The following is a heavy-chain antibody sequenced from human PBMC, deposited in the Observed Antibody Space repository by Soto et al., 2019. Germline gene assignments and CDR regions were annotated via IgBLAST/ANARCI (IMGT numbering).Heavy chain of an antibody. CDR2: IYAVDSDT. CDR3: ARQGFSCSICSSVLGWYHYTYAV. CDR1: GYTFTNHW. J-gene: IGHJ6*02. V-gene: IGHV5-51*01. D-gene: IGHD2-15*01. Sequence: DSLTLSCKGSGYTFTNHWITWVRQMPGKGLESMGVIYAVDSDTRYSPSFQGLITISVDKSINTAYLQLSSLKASDTATYLCARQGFSCSICSSVLGWYHYTYAVWVQGTAVTV.